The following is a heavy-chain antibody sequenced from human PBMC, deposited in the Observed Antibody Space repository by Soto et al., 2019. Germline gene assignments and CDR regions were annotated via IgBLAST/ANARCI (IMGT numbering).Heavy chain of an antibody. CDR1: GGSISSSSFF. CDR2: INYSGTT. V-gene: IGHV4-39*01. Sequence: PSETLSLTCTVSGGSISSSSFFWTWVRQSPGKGLEWIGSINYSGTTYYTSSLRSRVTISVDTSKNQFSLKMSSVTAADTAVYYCVRLIGNSWLDSWAQGTLVTVSS. J-gene: IGHJ5*01. CDR3: VRLIGNSWLDS.